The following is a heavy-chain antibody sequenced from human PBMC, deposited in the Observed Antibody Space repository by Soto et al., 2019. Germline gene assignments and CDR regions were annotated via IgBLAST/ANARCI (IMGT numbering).Heavy chain of an antibody. Sequence: QVQLHESGPGLVKPSQTLSLTCTVSGGSISSGGYYWSWLRQHAGTGLEWIGYVHHSGTTFCKSSFRSRVYTSIDTSNNHFSLNLTAVTPADTASYSCARQDVDTSMVFDYWGQGSLVTVSS. CDR3: ARQDVDTSMVFDY. J-gene: IGHJ4*02. D-gene: IGHD5-18*01. CDR2: VHHSGTT. V-gene: IGHV4-31*03. CDR1: GGSISSGGYY.